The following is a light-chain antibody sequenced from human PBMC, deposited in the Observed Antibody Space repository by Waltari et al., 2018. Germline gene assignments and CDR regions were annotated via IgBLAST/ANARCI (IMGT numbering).Light chain of an antibody. CDR2: DAS. Sequence: EVVMTQSPATLSVSPGERATLPCRASPSVKTNLAWYQQKPGQAPRLVIFDASTRATGIPARFSGSGSGTEFTLTISSLQPEDSAVYYCQQYNNWPTWTFGQGAKVEIK. J-gene: IGKJ1*01. CDR1: PSVKTN. CDR3: QQYNNWPTWT. V-gene: IGKV3-15*01.